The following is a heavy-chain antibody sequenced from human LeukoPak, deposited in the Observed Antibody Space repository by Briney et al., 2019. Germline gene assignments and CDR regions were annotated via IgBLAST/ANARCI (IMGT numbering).Heavy chain of an antibody. CDR3: ARAGAPIVVVPAANDYYYYYMDV. V-gene: IGHV1-69*05. D-gene: IGHD2-2*01. CDR2: IIPIFGTA. CDR1: GGTLSSYA. J-gene: IGHJ6*03. Sequence: ASVKVSCKASGGTLSSYAISWVRQAPGQGLEWMGGIIPIFGTANYAQKFQGRVTITTDESTSTAYMELSSLRSEDTAVYYCARAGAPIVVVPAANDYYYYYMDVWGKGTTVTVSS.